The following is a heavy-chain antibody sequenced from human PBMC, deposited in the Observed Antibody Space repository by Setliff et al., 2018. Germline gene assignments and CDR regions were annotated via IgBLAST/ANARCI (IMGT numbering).Heavy chain of an antibody. CDR1: GGTFSSYA. J-gene: IGHJ4*02. Sequence: ASVKVSCKASGGTFSSYAISWVRQATGQGLEWMGWMNPNSGNTGYAQKFQGRVTMTRNTSISTAYMELSSQRSEDIDVYYCARPVYFDYWGQGTLVTVSS. CDR2: MNPNSGNT. CDR3: ARPVYFDY. V-gene: IGHV1-8*02.